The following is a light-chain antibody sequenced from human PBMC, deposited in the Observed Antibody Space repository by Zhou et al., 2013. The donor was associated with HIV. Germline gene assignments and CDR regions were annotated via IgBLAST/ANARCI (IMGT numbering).Light chain of an antibody. CDR1: QSVSSN. CDR3: QQHEKLVT. CDR2: GAS. Sequence: EIVLTQSPATLSVSPGERATLSCRASQSVSSNLAWYQQKPGQAPRLLIYGASTRATGIPARFSGSGSGTEFTLTISSLQPEDVATYYCQQHEKLVTFGPGTKVAIK. V-gene: IGKV3-15*01. J-gene: IGKJ3*01.